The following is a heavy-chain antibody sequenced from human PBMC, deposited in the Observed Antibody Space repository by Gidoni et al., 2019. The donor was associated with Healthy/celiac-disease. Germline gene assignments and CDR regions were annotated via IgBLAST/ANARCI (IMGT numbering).Heavy chain of an antibody. CDR2: ISGSGGST. CDR1: GFTFSSYA. V-gene: IGHV3-23*04. CDR3: AKDSTVVTPFF. Sequence: EVQLVESGGGLVQHGGSLRRYCEASGFTFSSYAMSWVRQAPGKWLEWVSAISGSGGSTYYADSVKGRFTISRDNSKNTLYLQMNSLRAEDTAVYYCAKDSTVVTPFFWGQGTLVTVSS. D-gene: IGHD2-21*02. J-gene: IGHJ4*02.